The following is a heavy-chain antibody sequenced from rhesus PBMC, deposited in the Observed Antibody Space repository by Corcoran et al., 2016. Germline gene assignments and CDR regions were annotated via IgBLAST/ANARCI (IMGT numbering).Heavy chain of an antibody. D-gene: IGHD3-34*01. V-gene: IGHV1-198*02. CDR2: IIPLVGIA. J-gene: IGHJ4*01. CDR1: GFLFVSYD. CDR3: ARGQVTLDY. Sequence: QVQLAQSGAEVQKPGASAKGSCKACGFLFVSYDISWALYAPGQGLGWRGVIIPLVGIANYAEKFQGRVTSTADTSTSTAYMELSSLRSEDTAVYYCARGQVTLDYWGQGVLVTVSS.